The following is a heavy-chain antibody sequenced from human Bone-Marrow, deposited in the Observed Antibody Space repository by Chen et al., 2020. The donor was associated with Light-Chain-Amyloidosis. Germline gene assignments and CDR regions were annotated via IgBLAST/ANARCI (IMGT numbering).Heavy chain of an antibody. Sequence: QITLKESGPTVVRPTQTLPLTCNFSGFSLTTSGVGVGWIRQPPGKAPEWLALIYWDDDERYRSSLKSRLTISKDTPKNQVVLTMTNMDPVDTATYYCASYLTRGYGAYFDHWGPGSLVTVSS. V-gene: IGHV2-5*02. CDR3: ASYLTRGYGAYFDH. J-gene: IGHJ4*02. D-gene: IGHD5-18*01. CDR2: IYWDDDE. CDR1: GFSLTTSGVG.